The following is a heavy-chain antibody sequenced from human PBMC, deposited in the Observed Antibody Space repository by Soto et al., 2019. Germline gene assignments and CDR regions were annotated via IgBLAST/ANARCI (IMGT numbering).Heavy chain of an antibody. CDR1: GFTVSSNY. V-gene: IGHV3-66*01. Sequence: GGSLRLSCAASGFTVSSNYMSWVRQAPGKGLEWVSVIYSGGSTYYADSVKGRFTISRDNSKNTLYLQMNSLRAEDTAVYYCARDSPTSPQGYCSSTSCYRNYWGQGTLVTVSS. CDR2: IYSGGST. CDR3: ARDSPTSPQGYCSSTSCYRNY. D-gene: IGHD2-2*01. J-gene: IGHJ4*02.